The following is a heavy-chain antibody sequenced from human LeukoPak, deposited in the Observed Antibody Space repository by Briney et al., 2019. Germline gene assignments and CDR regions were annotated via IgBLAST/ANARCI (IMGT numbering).Heavy chain of an antibody. Sequence: GGSLRLSCAASGFTFSNYDMHWVRQAPGKGLEWVACIRYDGSNKNYADSVKGRFTISRDNSKNTLYLQMNSLRVDDTAVYYCAKSYDSSGYYYEQYFQHWGQGTLVTVSS. D-gene: IGHD3-22*01. CDR2: IRYDGSNK. CDR3: AKSYDSSGYYYEQYFQH. J-gene: IGHJ1*01. CDR1: GFTFSNYD. V-gene: IGHV3-30*02.